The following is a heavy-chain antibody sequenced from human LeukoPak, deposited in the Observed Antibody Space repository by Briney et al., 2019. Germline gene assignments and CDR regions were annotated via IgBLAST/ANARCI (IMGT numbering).Heavy chain of an antibody. D-gene: IGHD3-22*01. Sequence: PSETLSLTCTVSGGSISSYYWSWIRQPPGKGLEWIGYIYYSGSTNYNPSLKSRVTISVDTSKNQFSLKLSCVTAADTAVYYCALVWGGSSGYYYGTLDYWGQGTLVTVSS. CDR1: GGSISSYY. V-gene: IGHV4-59*01. J-gene: IGHJ4*02. CDR3: ALVWGGSSGYYYGTLDY. CDR2: IYYSGST.